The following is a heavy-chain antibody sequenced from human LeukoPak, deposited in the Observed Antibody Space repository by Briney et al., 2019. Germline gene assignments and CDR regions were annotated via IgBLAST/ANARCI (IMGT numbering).Heavy chain of an antibody. J-gene: IGHJ3*01. CDR1: GFSFSNYA. V-gene: IGHV3-30*04. CDR2: ISKDGSMK. Sequence: GRSLRLSCAASGFSFSNYAMDWVRQAPGKGLEGVAVISKDGSMKYYSDSVKGRFTVSRDNSIHTLYLEMNSLKTEDTAVYYCAGESFDFWSQGTMVTVSS. CDR3: AGESFDF.